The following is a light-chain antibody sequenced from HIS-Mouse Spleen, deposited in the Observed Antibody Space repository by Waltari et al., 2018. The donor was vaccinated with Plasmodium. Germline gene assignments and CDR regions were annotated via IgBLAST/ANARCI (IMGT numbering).Light chain of an antibody. CDR2: DNN. V-gene: IGLV1-51*01. Sequence: QSVLTQPPSASAAPGQKVTISCSGSSSNIGNNYVSWYQQLPGPAPKLLISDNNKRPSGIPDRVSGSKSGTSATLGITGLQTGDEADYYCGTWDSSLSAGVVFGGGTKLTVL. CDR1: SSNIGNNY. J-gene: IGLJ2*01. CDR3: GTWDSSLSAGVV.